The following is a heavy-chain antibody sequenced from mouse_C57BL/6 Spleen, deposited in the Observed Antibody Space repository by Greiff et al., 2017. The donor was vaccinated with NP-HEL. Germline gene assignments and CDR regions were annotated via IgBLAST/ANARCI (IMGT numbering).Heavy chain of an antibody. CDR1: GFTFSDYG. D-gene: IGHD2-4*01. CDR3: ARRDYDYYYAMDY. J-gene: IGHJ4*01. CDR2: ISSGSSTI. Sequence: EVQLVESGGGLVKPGGSLKLSCAASGFTFSDYGMHWVRQAPEKGLEWVAYISSGSSTIYYAVPVKGRFTISRDNAKNTLFLQMTSLRSEDTAMYYCARRDYDYYYAMDYWGQGTSVTVSS. V-gene: IGHV5-17*01.